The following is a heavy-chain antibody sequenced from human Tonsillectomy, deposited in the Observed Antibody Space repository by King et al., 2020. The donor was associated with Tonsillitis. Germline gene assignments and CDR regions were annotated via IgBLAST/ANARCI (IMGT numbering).Heavy chain of an antibody. J-gene: IGHJ5*02. D-gene: IGHD6-19*01. CDR2: VYYTGAN. CDR1: GDSIGTYY. Sequence: QLQESGPGLVKPSETLSLTCTVSGDSIGTYYWSWIRQPPGKGLEWIGYVYYTGANMYNPSLKTRVTISDDTSKNQFSRRLTSVTAADTAVYYCARHSGYASGWFSHWGQGILVTVSA. V-gene: IGHV4-59*08. CDR3: ARHSGYASGWFSH.